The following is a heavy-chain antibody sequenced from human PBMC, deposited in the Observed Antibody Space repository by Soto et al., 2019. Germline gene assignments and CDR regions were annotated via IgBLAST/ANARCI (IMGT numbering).Heavy chain of an antibody. CDR3: AKGFHYYDSSGSPFDY. J-gene: IGHJ4*02. D-gene: IGHD3-22*01. CDR2: ISYDGSNK. Sequence: GGSLRLSCAASGFTFSSYGMHWVRQAPGKGLEWVAVISYDGSNKYYADSVKGRFTISRDNSKNTLYLQMNSLRAEDTAVYYCAKGFHYYDSSGSPFDYWGQGTLVTVSS. V-gene: IGHV3-30*18. CDR1: GFTFSSYG.